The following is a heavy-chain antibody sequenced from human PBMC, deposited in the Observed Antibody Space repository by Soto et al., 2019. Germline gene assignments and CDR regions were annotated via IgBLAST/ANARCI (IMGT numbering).Heavy chain of an antibody. V-gene: IGHV4-34*01. D-gene: IGHD6-19*01. CDR1: GGSFSGYH. CDR3: ALIAVAAEAEKYYFDY. CDR2: INHNGST. Sequence: SETLSLTCAVYGGSFSGYHWNWIRQPPGKGLEWIGEINHNGSTNYNRSLKSRVTMSVATSKNQFSLKLSSVTAADTAVYYCALIAVAAEAEKYYFDYWGQGTLVTVSS. J-gene: IGHJ4*02.